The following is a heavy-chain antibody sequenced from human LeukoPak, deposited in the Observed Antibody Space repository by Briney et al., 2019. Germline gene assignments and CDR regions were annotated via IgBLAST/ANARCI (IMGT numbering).Heavy chain of an antibody. CDR2: ISYDGSNK. V-gene: IGHV3-30*04. CDR3: ASSDAGYSSSWATYNWFDP. D-gene: IGHD6-13*01. Sequence: PGGSLRLSCAASGFTFSSYAMHWVRQAPGQGLEWVAVISYDGSNKYYADSVKGRFTISRDNSKNTLYLQMNSLRAEDTAVYYCASSDAGYSSSWATYNWFDPWGQGTLVTVSS. CDR1: GFTFSSYA. J-gene: IGHJ5*02.